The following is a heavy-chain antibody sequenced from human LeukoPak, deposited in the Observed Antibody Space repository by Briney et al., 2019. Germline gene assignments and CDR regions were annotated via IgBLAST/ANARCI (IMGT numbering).Heavy chain of an antibody. CDR1: GFIFSSYW. CDR2: ISNSNTYI. CDR3: ARGGHDPGIPFDI. Sequence: QSGGSLRLSCAASGFIFSSYWMHWVRQAPGKGLEWLSCISNSNTYIYYADSVKGRFTISRDNAKNSLYLQMNSLRADDTAVYYCARGGHDPGIPFDIWGQGTMVTVSS. V-gene: IGHV3-21*01. J-gene: IGHJ3*02. D-gene: IGHD1-1*01.